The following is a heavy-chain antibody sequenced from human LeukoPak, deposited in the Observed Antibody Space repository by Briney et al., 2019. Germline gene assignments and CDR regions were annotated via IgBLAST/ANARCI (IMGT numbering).Heavy chain of an antibody. J-gene: IGHJ4*02. Sequence: ASVKVSCKASGYTFTGYYMHWVRQAPGQGLEWMGWINPNSGGTNYAQKFQGRVTMTRDTSISTAYMELSRLRSDETAVYYCARGRNYGSGSYYVDYWGQGTLVTVSS. CDR3: ARGRNYGSGSYYVDY. D-gene: IGHD3-10*01. CDR2: INPNSGGT. CDR1: GYTFTGYY. V-gene: IGHV1-2*02.